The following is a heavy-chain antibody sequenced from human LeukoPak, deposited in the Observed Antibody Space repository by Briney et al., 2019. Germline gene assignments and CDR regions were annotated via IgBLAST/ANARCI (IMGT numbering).Heavy chain of an antibody. Sequence: ASVKVSCKASGYTFRSYDITWVRQAPGQGLEWMGWINPNSGGTNFAQKFQGRVTMTRDTSISAAYMELSRLRSDDTAVYYCARPYSSGWTTGYWGQGTLVTVSS. CDR3: ARPYSSGWTTGY. D-gene: IGHD6-19*01. CDR1: GYTFRSYD. V-gene: IGHV1-2*02. J-gene: IGHJ4*02. CDR2: INPNSGGT.